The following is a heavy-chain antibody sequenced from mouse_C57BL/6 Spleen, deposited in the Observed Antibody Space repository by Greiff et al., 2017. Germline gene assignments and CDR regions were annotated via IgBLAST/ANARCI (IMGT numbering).Heavy chain of an antibody. CDR3: ARGDYGSSYYFDY. CDR1: GYTFTSYG. Sequence: VQLQQSGAELARPGASVKLSCKASGYTFTSYGISWVKQRTGPGLECIGEIYPRSGNTYYNEKFKGKATLTADKYSSTAYIELRSLTSEDSAVYFCARGDYGSSYYFDYWGQGTTLTVSS. V-gene: IGHV1-81*01. CDR2: IYPRSGNT. J-gene: IGHJ2*01. D-gene: IGHD1-1*01.